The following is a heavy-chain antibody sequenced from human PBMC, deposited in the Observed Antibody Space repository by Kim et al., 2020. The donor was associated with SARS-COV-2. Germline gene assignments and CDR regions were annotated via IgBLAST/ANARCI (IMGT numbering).Heavy chain of an antibody. D-gene: IGHD3-22*01. V-gene: IGHV6-1*01. CDR1: GDSVSSNSAA. Sequence: SQTLSLTCAISGDSVSSNSAAWNWIRQSPSRGLEWLGRTYYRSKWYNDYAVSVKSRITINPDTSKNQFSLQLNSVTPEDTAVYYCARVPTNYYDSSGYYYKEVNYFDYWGQGTLVTVSS. J-gene: IGHJ4*02. CDR2: TYYRSKWYN. CDR3: ARVPTNYYDSSGYYYKEVNYFDY.